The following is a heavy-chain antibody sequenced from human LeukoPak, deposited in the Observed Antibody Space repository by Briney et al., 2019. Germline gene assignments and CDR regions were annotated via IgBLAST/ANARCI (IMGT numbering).Heavy chain of an antibody. V-gene: IGHV3-64D*06. CDR3: VNQISGWVY. Sequence: PGRSLRLSCAASGFTFSSFAMHWVRQAPGKGLEYVSAISRNGDSTYYADSVKGRFTISRDNSKNTLYLQMSSLRTEDTAVYYCVNQISGWVYWGQGTLVTVSS. J-gene: IGHJ4*02. CDR1: GFTFSSFA. D-gene: IGHD6-19*01. CDR2: ISRNGDST.